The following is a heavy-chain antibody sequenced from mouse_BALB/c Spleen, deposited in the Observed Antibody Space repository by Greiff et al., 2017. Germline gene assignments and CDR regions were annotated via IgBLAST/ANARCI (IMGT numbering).Heavy chain of an antibody. V-gene: IGHV1S81*02. CDR2: INPSNGGT. Sequence: QVQLQQSGAELVKPGASVKLSCKASGYTFTSYYMYWVKQRPGQGLEWIGEINPSNGGTNFNEKFKSKATLTVDKSSSTAYMQLSSLTSEDSAVYYGTRFGITTREAGYAMDYWGQGTSVTVSS. CDR1: GYTFTSYY. D-gene: IGHD2-4*01. CDR3: TRFGITTREAGYAMDY. J-gene: IGHJ4*01.